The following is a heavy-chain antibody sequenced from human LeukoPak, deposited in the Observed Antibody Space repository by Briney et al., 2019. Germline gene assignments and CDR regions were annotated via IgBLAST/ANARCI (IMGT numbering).Heavy chain of an antibody. CDR1: GYTFTSYG. D-gene: IGHD2-2*01. CDR2: ISAYNGNT. Sequence: ASVKVSCKASGYTFTSYGISWVRQGPGQGLEWMGWISAYNGNTNYAQKLQGRVTMTTDTSTSTACMELRSLRSDDTAVYYRARGEDIVVVPAAMSYWGQGTLVTVSS. CDR3: ARGEDIVVVPAAMSY. J-gene: IGHJ4*02. V-gene: IGHV1-18*01.